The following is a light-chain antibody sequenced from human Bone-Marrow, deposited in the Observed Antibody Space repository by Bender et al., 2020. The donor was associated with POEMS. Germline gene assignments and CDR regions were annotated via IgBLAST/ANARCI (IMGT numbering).Light chain of an antibody. Sequence: SYVLTQPPSVSVAPGQTARITSGGNNIGTESVHWYQQKPGQAPVLVVYDDSDRPSGVPDRFSGSKSGTSASLAITGLQSDDEAIYFCVAWDASLNGWVFGGGTKLTVL. CDR2: DDS. CDR3: VAWDASLNGWV. V-gene: IGLV3-21*02. J-gene: IGLJ3*02. CDR1: NIGTES.